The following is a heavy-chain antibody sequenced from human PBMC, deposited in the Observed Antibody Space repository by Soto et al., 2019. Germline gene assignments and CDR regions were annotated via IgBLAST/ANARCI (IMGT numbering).Heavy chain of an antibody. CDR3: EREKVHCSSTSCYVGY. CDR1: GYTFTSYG. J-gene: IGHJ4*02. D-gene: IGHD2-2*01. Sequence: ASVKVSCKASGYTFTSYGISWVRQAPGQGLEWMGWISANNGNTNYAQKLQGRVTMTTDTSTSTAYMELRSLRSADTAVYYCEREKVHCSSTSCYVGYWGQGTLVTVSA. CDR2: ISANNGNT. V-gene: IGHV1-18*01.